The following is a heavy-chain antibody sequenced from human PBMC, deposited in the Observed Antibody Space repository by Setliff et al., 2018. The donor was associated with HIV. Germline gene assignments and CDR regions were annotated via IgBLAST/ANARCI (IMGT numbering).Heavy chain of an antibody. Sequence: GESLRLSCAASGFTFSDHWMHWVRQTPGRGLEWVSYIEGDGTTTNYADFVRGRFTISRDNAKNTLFLQMNSLRADDTAVYYCVRVVVIMGTGPHLDYWGQGALVTVSS. CDR2: IEGDGTTT. J-gene: IGHJ4*02. D-gene: IGHD3-22*01. CDR1: GFTFSDHW. CDR3: VRVVVIMGTGPHLDY. V-gene: IGHV3-74*01.